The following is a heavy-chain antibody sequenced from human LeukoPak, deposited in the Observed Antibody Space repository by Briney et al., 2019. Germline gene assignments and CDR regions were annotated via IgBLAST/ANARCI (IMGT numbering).Heavy chain of an antibody. Sequence: GGSLRLSCVASGFTVNSNYMSWVRQAPGKGLEWVSVIYSGGSTEYADSEKGRFTVSRDNSKNTLYLQMNSLRAEDTAVYYCARSSDGDYYYYFDYWGQGTLVTVSS. CDR1: GFTVNSNY. CDR2: IYSGGST. D-gene: IGHD4-17*01. CDR3: ARSSDGDYYYYFDY. J-gene: IGHJ4*02. V-gene: IGHV3-66*01.